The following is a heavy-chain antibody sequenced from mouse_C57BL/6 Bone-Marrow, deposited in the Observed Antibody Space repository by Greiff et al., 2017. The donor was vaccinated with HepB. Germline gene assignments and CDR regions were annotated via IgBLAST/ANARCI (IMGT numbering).Heavy chain of an antibody. CDR3: ARRVEDYYGNDGFAY. CDR1: GYTFTSYW. D-gene: IGHD2-2*01. Sequence: QVQLKQPGAELVRPGSSVKPSCKASGYTFTSYWMHWVKQRPIQGLEWIGNIDPSDSETHYNQKFKDKATLTVDKSSSTAYMQLSSLTSEDSAVYYCARRVEDYYGNDGFAYWGQGTLVTVSA. J-gene: IGHJ3*01. CDR2: IDPSDSET. V-gene: IGHV1-52*01.